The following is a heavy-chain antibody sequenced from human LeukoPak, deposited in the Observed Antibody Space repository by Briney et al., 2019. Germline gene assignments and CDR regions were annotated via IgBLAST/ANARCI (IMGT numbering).Heavy chain of an antibody. CDR3: ARSDGYGLVGI. Sequence: SETLSLTCSVSGVSISSGSNYWGWIRQPPGKTLEWIGSIYSRGNTYHNPSLKSRVIILIDTAKNHFSLNLSSVTAADTAVYYCARSDGYGLVGIWGQGTVVTVSS. J-gene: IGHJ3*02. V-gene: IGHV4-39*07. CDR1: GVSISSGSNY. CDR2: IYSRGNT. D-gene: IGHD3-10*01.